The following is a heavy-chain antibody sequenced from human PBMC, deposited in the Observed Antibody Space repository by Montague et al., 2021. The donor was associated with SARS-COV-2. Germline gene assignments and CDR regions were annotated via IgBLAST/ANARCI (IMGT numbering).Heavy chain of an antibody. Sequence: SETLSLTCTVSGGSISSYYWSWIRQPPGKGLESIGYIYYSGSTNYYPSLKSRVTISVDTSKNQFSLKLSSVTAADTAVYDCARVFPRWLQFDPYFDYWGQGTLVTVSS. CDR3: ARVFPRWLQFDPYFDY. CDR1: GGSISSYY. CDR2: IYYSGST. D-gene: IGHD5-24*01. V-gene: IGHV4-59*01. J-gene: IGHJ4*02.